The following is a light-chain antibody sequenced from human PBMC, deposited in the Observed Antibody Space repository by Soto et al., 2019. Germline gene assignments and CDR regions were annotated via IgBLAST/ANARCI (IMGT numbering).Light chain of an antibody. CDR3: AAWDYSLSGPNWV. V-gene: IGLV1-47*01. CDR1: SSNIGSNY. CDR2: RNN. J-gene: IGLJ3*02. Sequence: QSVLTQPPSASGTPGQRVTISCSGSSSNIGSNYVYWYQQLPGTAPKLLIYRNNQRPSGVPDRFSGSKSGTSASLAISGLGSEYEAEYYCAAWDYSLSGPNWVFGGGTKLTVL.